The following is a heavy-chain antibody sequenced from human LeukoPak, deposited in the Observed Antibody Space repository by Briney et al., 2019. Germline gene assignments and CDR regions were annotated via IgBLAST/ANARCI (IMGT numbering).Heavy chain of an antibody. D-gene: IGHD6-19*01. Sequence: PGGSLRLSCAASGFTFSDHWMSWVRQAPGKGPEWVASIKQDGSERYYVDSVKGRFTISRDNAKNSLYLQMNSLRAEDTAVYHCARAGWWGQGTLVTVSS. V-gene: IGHV3-7*01. CDR1: GFTFSDHW. CDR2: IKQDGSER. J-gene: IGHJ4*02. CDR3: ARAGW.